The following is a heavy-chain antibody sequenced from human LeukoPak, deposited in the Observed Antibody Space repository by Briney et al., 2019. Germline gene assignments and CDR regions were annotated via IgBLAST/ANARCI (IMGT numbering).Heavy chain of an antibody. CDR2: INPNSGGT. V-gene: IGHV1-2*02. D-gene: IGHD3-3*01. Sequence: ASVKVSCKASGYTFTSYGFSWVRQAPGQELEWMGWINPNSGGTNYAQKFQGRVTMTRDTSISTAYMELSRLRSDDTAVYYCAHSTYYDFWSGHFWFDPWGQGTLVTVSS. CDR1: GYTFTSYG. CDR3: AHSTYYDFWSGHFWFDP. J-gene: IGHJ5*02.